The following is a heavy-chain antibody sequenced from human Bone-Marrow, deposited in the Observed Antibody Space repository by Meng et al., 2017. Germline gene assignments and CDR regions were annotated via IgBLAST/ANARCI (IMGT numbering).Heavy chain of an antibody. Sequence: SETLSLTCTVSGGSISSYYWSWIRQPPGKGLEWIGYIYYSGSTNYNPSLKSRVTISVDTSKNQFSLKLSSVTAADTAVYYCARAWGGSGSFYRDWGQGTRVTVSS. CDR2: IYYSGST. CDR1: GGSISSYY. D-gene: IGHD3-10*01. J-gene: IGHJ4*02. CDR3: ARAWGGSGSFYRD. V-gene: IGHV4-59*01.